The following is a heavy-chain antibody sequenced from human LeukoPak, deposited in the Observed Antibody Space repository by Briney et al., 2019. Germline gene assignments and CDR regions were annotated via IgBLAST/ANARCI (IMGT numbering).Heavy chain of an antibody. V-gene: IGHV1-8*01. CDR1: GCTFTSYD. CDR2: MNPNSGNT. D-gene: IGHD4-17*01. J-gene: IGHJ6*03. CDR3: ARPPSTHYGDYVDYYYYMDV. Sequence: ASVKVSCKASGCTFTSYDINWVRQATGQGLEWMGWMNPNSGNTGYAQKFQGRVTMTRNTSISTAYMELSSLRSEDTAVYYCARPPSTHYGDYVDYYYYMDVWGKGTTVTVSS.